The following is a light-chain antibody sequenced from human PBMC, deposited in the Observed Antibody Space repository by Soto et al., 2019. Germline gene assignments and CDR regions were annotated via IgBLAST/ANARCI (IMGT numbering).Light chain of an antibody. CDR1: QSISNY. V-gene: IGKV1-39*01. CDR3: QQNYNPPQA. J-gene: IGKJ1*01. CDR2: AAF. Sequence: DIQMTQSPSSLSASVGDRVTITCRASQSISNYLNWYQHKPGKAPKLLLYAAFTLQNGVPSRFSGSGAGTDFTLTINSLQPEDFATYFCQQNYNPPQAFGQGTKVESK.